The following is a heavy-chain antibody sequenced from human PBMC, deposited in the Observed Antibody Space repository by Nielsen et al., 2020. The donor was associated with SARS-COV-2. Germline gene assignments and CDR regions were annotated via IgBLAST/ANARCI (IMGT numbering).Heavy chain of an antibody. CDR3: ARNVPGGAVGKFDY. Sequence: GGSLRLSCAASGFTFSSYEMNWVRQAPVKGLEWVSLISSSGGSTYYRDSVKGRFTLSRDNSKNTLQLQMNSLRADDTAVYYCARNVPGGAVGKFDYWGRGTLVTVSS. CDR2: ISSSGGST. J-gene: IGHJ4*02. CDR1: GFTFSSYE. D-gene: IGHD6-19*01. V-gene: IGHV3-23*01.